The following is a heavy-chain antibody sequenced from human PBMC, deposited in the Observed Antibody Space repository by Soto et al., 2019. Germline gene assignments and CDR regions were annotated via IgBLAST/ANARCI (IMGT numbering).Heavy chain of an antibody. V-gene: IGHV3-23*01. CDR1: GFTFGSYA. J-gene: IGHJ3*02. CDR2: ISSSGGRT. CDR3: GKDPNGDYVGAFDI. D-gene: IGHD4-17*01. Sequence: GGSLRLSCAASGFTFGSYAMSWVRQAPGEGLEWVSGISSSGGRTYYADSVKGRVTISRDKSKNTLYLDMNSLRVEDTAVYYCGKDPNGDYVGAFDIRGQGTMVTVSS.